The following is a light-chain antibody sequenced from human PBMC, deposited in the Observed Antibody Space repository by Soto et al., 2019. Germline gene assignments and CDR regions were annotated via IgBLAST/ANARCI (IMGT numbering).Light chain of an antibody. J-gene: IGKJ1*01. V-gene: IGKV1-39*01. Sequence: DIQMTQSPSSLSASVGDRVSITCRASQSISSYLNWYQQRPGKAPHLLIYAASSLQSGVPSRFSGSASGTDFTLTISSLQPEDFASYYCQQSYTTPWTLGQGTKVDIK. CDR2: AAS. CDR1: QSISSY. CDR3: QQSYTTPWT.